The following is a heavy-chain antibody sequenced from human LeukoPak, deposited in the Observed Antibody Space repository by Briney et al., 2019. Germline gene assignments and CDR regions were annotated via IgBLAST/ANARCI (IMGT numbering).Heavy chain of an antibody. CDR2: INPNSGGT. D-gene: IGHD5-24*01. CDR1: GYTFTGYY. Sequence: GASVKVSCKASGYTFTGYYMHWVRQAPGQGLEWMGWINPNSGGTNYAQKFQGRVTMTRDTSISTAYMELSRLRSDDTAVYYCARDRQRWLQFNWFDPWGQGTLVTVSS. J-gene: IGHJ5*02. CDR3: ARDRQRWLQFNWFDP. V-gene: IGHV1-2*02.